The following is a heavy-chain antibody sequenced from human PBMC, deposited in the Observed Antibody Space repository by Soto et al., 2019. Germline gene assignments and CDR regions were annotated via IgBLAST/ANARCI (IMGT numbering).Heavy chain of an antibody. CDR2: ISGSGGST. J-gene: IGHJ3*02. CDR1: GFTFSSYA. Sequence: GGSLSLSCAASGFTFSSYAMSWVRQAPGKGLEWVSAISGSGGSTYYADSVKGRFTISRDNSKNTLYLQMNSLRAEDTAVYYCAKDGGYYDSSGSEAFDIWGQGTMVTVSS. V-gene: IGHV3-23*01. D-gene: IGHD3-22*01. CDR3: AKDGGYYDSSGSEAFDI.